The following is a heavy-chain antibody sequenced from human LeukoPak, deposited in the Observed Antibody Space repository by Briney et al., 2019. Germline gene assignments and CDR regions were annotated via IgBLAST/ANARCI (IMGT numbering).Heavy chain of an antibody. CDR3: AREPLPRITMIVVVNSDAFDI. CDR1: GYTFTSYY. V-gene: IGHV1-46*01. D-gene: IGHD3-22*01. J-gene: IGHJ3*02. CDR2: INPSGGST. Sequence: GASVKVSCKASGYTFTSYYMHWVRQAPGQGLEWMGIINPSGGSTSYAQKSQGRVTMTRDMSTSTVYMELSSLRSEDTAAYYCAREPLPRITMIVVVNSDAFDIWGQGTMVTVSS.